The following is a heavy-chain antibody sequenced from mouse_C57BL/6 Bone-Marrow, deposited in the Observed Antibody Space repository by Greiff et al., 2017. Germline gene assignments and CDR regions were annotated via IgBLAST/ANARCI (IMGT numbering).Heavy chain of an antibody. CDR2: IDPENGDT. CDR3: TTEDYGSSYDWFAY. D-gene: IGHD1-1*01. J-gene: IGHJ3*01. V-gene: IGHV14-4*01. Sequence: VQLKESGAELVRPGASVKLSCTASGFNIKDDYMHWVKQRPEQGLEWIGWIDPENGDTEYASKFQGKATITADTSSNTAYLQLSSLTSEDTAVYYCTTEDYGSSYDWFAYWGQGTLVTVSA. CDR1: GFNIKDDY.